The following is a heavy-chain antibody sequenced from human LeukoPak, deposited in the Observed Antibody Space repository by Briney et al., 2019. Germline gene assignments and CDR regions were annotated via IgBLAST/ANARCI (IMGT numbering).Heavy chain of an antibody. Sequence: PGGSLRLSCEAAGFTFGTYGMHWVRQAPGQGLEWVALISYDGGKKYYADSVKGRFTISRDNSKNTLYLQTNSLIPDDTAVYYCAKGKQQWWTFDALDIWGQGTTVTVSS. CDR2: ISYDGGKK. J-gene: IGHJ3*02. CDR1: GFTFGTYG. V-gene: IGHV3-30*18. D-gene: IGHD5-18*01. CDR3: AKGKQQWWTFDALDI.